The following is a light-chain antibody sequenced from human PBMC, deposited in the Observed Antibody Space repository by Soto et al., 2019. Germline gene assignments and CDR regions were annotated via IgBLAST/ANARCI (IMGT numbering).Light chain of an antibody. Sequence: DIQMTQSPSSLSASVGDRVTLTCRASENIRTYLNWYQQRPETAPKLLIYAASTLQSGVPSRFSGSGSGTEFNLTIGSLQPDDFATYYSQQSYTAPSSVTFGPGTKV. CDR2: AAS. V-gene: IGKV1-39*01. J-gene: IGKJ1*01. CDR1: ENIRTY. CDR3: QQSYTAPSSVT.